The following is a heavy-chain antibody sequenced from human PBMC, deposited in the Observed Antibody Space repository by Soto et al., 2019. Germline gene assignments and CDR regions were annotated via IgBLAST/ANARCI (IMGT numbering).Heavy chain of an antibody. CDR3: ERDRGDARYYYYYGMDV. J-gene: IGHJ6*02. D-gene: IGHD3-10*01. V-gene: IGHV3-30-3*01. Sequence: QVQLVESGGGVVQPGRSLRLSCAASGFTFSSYAMHWVRQAPGKGLEWVAVISYDGSNKYYADSVKGRFTLSRDNSKNTLELQMNILRAEDTAVYYGERDRGDARYYYYYGMDVWGQGTTVTVSS. CDR1: GFTFSSYA. CDR2: ISYDGSNK.